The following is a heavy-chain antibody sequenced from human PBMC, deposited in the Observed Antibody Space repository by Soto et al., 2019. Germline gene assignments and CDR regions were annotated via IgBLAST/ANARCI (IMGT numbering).Heavy chain of an antibody. CDR3: GRVVRGYYYDY. J-gene: IGHJ4*02. CDR2: IRNKANSYTT. CDR1: GFTFSDHY. V-gene: IGHV3-72*01. Sequence: EVQLVESGGGLVQPGGSLRLSCAASGFTFSDHYMEWVRQAPGKGLEWVGRIRNKANSYTTEYAASVESRFTIPRDDSKNPLYLHMISLKTEDPVVDYCGRVVRGYYYDYWGQGTLVTVSS.